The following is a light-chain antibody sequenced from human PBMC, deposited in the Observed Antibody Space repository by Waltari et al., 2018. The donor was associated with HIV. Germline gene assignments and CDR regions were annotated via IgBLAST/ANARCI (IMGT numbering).Light chain of an antibody. Sequence: QSALTHPPSASGSPGQSVSISCPGPTNDIGPYNFVSCYQHHPSKAPKLLIYDVTRRPPGLADRFSGTKSGYTASLTVSDRGGEDEDDYYCVSYTEKDTFLLFGGGTKLTV. CDR3: VSYTEKDTFLL. CDR2: DVT. V-gene: IGLV2-8*01. CDR1: TNDIGPYNF. J-gene: IGLJ2*01.